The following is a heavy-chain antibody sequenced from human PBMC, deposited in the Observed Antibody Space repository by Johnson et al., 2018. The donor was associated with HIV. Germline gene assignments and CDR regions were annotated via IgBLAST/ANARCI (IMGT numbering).Heavy chain of an antibody. CDR2: IKQDGSEK. CDR3: ARESDSSGYYSDAFDI. Sequence: EVQLVESGGGVVQPGRSLRLSCAASGFTFSSYWMSWVRQAPGKGLEWVAKIKQDGSEKYYVDSVKGRFTISRDNAKNSLYLQMNSLRAEDTAVYYCARESDSSGYYSDAFDIWGQGTMVTVSS. J-gene: IGHJ3*02. V-gene: IGHV3-7*05. D-gene: IGHD3-22*01. CDR1: GFTFSSYW.